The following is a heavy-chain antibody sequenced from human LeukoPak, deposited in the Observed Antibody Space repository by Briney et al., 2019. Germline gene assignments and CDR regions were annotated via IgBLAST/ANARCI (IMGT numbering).Heavy chain of an antibody. D-gene: IGHD4-23*01. CDR1: GDFISSNYY. J-gene: IGHJ4*02. CDR2: IYYTGKT. CDR3: ARMTTVVGYFDY. V-gene: IGHV4-39*01. Sequence: KPSESLSLTCTVSGDFISSNYYWGWIRQPPGKGPVWIGSIYYTGKTYYNPSLNSRVAMSVDTSKNQFSLKLSSVTAADTAVYYCARMTTVVGYFDYWGQGTLVTVSS.